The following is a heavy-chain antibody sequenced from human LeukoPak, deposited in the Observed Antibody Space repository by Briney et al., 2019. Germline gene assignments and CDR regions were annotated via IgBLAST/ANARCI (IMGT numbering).Heavy chain of an antibody. J-gene: IGHJ3*02. CDR3: ARDAYDILTGGAFDI. V-gene: IGHV3-11*01. CDR2: ISSSGSTI. D-gene: IGHD3-9*01. Sequence: PGGSLRLSCAASGFTFSDYYMSWIRPSPGKGLEWGSYISSSGSTIYYADSVKGRFTISRDNAKNSLYLQMNSLRAEDTAVYYCARDAYDILTGGAFDIWGQGTMVTVSS. CDR1: GFTFSDYY.